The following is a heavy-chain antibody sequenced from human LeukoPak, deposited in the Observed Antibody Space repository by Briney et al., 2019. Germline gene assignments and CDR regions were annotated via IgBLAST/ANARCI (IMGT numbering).Heavy chain of an antibody. CDR2: ISAYNGNT. CDR1: GYTFTSYG. CDR3: ARDLVGYCSSTSCYLGGN. J-gene: IGHJ4*02. Sequence: ASVKVSCKASGYTFTSYGISWVRQAPGQGLEWMGWISAYNGNTNYAQKLQGRVTMTTDTSTSTAYMELRSLRSDDTAVYYCARDLVGYCSSTSCYLGGNWGQGTLVTASS. D-gene: IGHD2-2*01. V-gene: IGHV1-18*01.